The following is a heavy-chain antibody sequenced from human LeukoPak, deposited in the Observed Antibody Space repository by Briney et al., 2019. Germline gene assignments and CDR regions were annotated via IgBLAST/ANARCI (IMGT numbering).Heavy chain of an antibody. CDR2: IYYSGST. Sequence: PSETLSLTCTVSGGSISSYYRSWIRQPPGRGLEWIGYIYYSGSTYYNPSLKSRVTISVDTSKNQFSLKLSSVTAADTAVYYCARDGGSGDFDIWGQGTMVTVSS. V-gene: IGHV4-59*06. CDR1: GGSISSYY. D-gene: IGHD3-10*01. CDR3: ARDGGSGDFDI. J-gene: IGHJ3*02.